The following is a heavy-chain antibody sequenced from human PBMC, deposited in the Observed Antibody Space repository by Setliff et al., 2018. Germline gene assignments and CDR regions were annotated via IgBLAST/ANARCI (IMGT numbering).Heavy chain of an antibody. CDR2: ISYSGTP. D-gene: IGHD2-15*01. V-gene: IGHV4-39*01. CDR1: DDSFTSSRYY. Sequence: ETLCLTCTVSDDSFTSSRYYWGWIRQAPGSGLEWIGSISYSGTPYYNASVESRVTISIDTSRNQFSLELRSVTVADTATYYCVRPGGTTVVARHFDYWGSGILVTVS. J-gene: IGHJ4*01. CDR3: VRPGGTTVVARHFDY.